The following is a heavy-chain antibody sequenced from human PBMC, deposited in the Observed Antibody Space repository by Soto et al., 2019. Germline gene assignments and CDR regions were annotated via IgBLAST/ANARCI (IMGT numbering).Heavy chain of an antibody. CDR1: GFTFSSYG. J-gene: IGHJ6*02. V-gene: IGHV3-30*18. CDR3: AKGSYYDILTGQTLYGMDV. D-gene: IGHD3-9*01. Sequence: QVQLVESGGGVVQPGRSLRLSCAASGFTFSSYGMHWVRQAPGKGLEWVAVISYDGSNKYYADSVKGRFTISRDNSKNTLYLQMNSLRAEDTAVYYCAKGSYYDILTGQTLYGMDVWGQGTTVTVSS. CDR2: ISYDGSNK.